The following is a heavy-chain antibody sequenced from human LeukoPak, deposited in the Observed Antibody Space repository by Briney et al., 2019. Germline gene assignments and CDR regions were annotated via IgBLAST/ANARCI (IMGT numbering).Heavy chain of an antibody. Sequence: SETLSLTCTVSGGSISSSSYYWGWIRQPPGRGLEWIGSIYYSGSTYYNPSLESRVTISVDTSKNQFSLNLTSVTAADTAVYYCAREGKLTGYFGGLGFNYWGQGILVTVSS. CDR1: GGSISSSSYY. CDR2: IYYSGST. CDR3: AREGKLTGYFGGLGFNY. J-gene: IGHJ4*02. V-gene: IGHV4-39*07. D-gene: IGHD6-19*01.